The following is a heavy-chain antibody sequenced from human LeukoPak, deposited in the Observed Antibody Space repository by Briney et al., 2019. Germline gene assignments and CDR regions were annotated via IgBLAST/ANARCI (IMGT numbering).Heavy chain of an antibody. CDR1: GFTFSSYA. J-gene: IGHJ4*02. Sequence: GGSLRLSCAASGFTFSSYAMNWVRQAPGKGLEWISGISGSGGVTYYADSVKGRFTISRDNSKNTLYLQMNSLRAEDTAVYYCARDYGDFPGVFDYWGQGTLVTVSS. D-gene: IGHD4-17*01. V-gene: IGHV3-23*01. CDR3: ARDYGDFPGVFDY. CDR2: ISGSGGVT.